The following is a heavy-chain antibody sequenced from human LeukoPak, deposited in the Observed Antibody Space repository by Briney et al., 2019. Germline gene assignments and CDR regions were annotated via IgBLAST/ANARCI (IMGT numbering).Heavy chain of an antibody. Sequence: GGSLRLSCAASGFTFGNAWMSWVRQAPGRGLEWVGRIKRKGDDGTIDYAAPAKGRLSISRDDSKNTLYLQMNSLKSEDTAVYYCTAGTGRSDFDYWGQGTLVTVSS. CDR1: GFTFGNAW. V-gene: IGHV3-15*01. D-gene: IGHD3/OR15-3a*01. CDR2: IKRKGDDGTI. J-gene: IGHJ4*02. CDR3: TAGTGRSDFDY.